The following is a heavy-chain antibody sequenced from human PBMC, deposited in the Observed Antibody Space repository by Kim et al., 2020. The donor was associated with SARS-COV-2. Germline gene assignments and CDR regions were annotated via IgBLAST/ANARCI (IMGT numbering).Heavy chain of an antibody. V-gene: IGHV4-61*01. CDR3: VGIAVAGLYYGMDV. J-gene: IGHJ6*02. CDR2: IYYSGST. CDR1: GGSVSSGSYY. Sequence: SETLSLTFTVSGGSVSSGSYYLSWIRQPPGKGLGWIWYIYYSGSTNYNPSLKSLVTISVDQSKNQFSLNLRSVTAADPAVYYCVGIAVAGLYYGMDVWGQGTTVTVSS. D-gene: IGHD6-19*01.